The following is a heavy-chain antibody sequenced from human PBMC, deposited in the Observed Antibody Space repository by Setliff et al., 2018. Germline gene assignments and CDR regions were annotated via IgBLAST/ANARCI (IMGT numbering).Heavy chain of an antibody. CDR2: IYPGDSHT. J-gene: IGHJ3*02. V-gene: IGHV5-51*01. CDR1: GYSFSNFW. D-gene: IGHD6-25*01. CDR3: ARKLWSSGWIDAFDI. Sequence: PGESLKISCKGSGYSFSNFWIGWVRQMPGKGLEWMGIIYPGDSHTRYSPSFQGQVTMSADKSINTAYLRWSNLKASDTAIYYCARKLWSSGWIDAFDIWGQGTMVTVSS.